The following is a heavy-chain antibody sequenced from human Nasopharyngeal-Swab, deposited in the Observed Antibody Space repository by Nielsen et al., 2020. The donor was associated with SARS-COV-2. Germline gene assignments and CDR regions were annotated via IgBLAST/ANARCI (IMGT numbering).Heavy chain of an antibody. V-gene: IGHV4-31*03. CDR1: GGSITSSGYY. J-gene: IGHJ5*02. CDR2: IYYSGST. Sequence: SETLSLTCTVSGGSITSSGYYWSWIRQHPGKGLEWIGYIYYSGSTYYNPSLKSRVTISVDTSKNQFSLKLSSVTAADTAVYYCARVHYDYVWGSYRSFYGWFDPWGQGTLVTVSS. CDR3: ARVHYDYVWGSYRSFYGWFDP. D-gene: IGHD3-16*02.